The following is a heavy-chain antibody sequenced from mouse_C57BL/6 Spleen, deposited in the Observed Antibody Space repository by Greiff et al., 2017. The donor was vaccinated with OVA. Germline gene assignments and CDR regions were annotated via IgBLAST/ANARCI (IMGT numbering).Heavy chain of an antibody. CDR1: GYTFTSYW. J-gene: IGHJ2*01. V-gene: IGHV1-5*01. Sequence: EVQLQQSGTVLARPGASVKMSCKTSGYTFTSYWMHWVKQRPGQGLEWIGAIYPGNSDTSYNQKFKGKAKLTAVTSASTAYMERSSLTNEDSAVYYCTRGGVVARRYFDYWGQGTTLTVSS. CDR3: TRGGVVARRYFDY. CDR2: IYPGNSDT. D-gene: IGHD1-1*01.